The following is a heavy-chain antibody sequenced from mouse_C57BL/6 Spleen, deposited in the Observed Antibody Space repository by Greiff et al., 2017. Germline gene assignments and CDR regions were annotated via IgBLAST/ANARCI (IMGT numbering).Heavy chain of an antibody. CDR3: ARSITTVVAHYYAMDY. CDR1: GYTFTGYW. V-gene: IGHV1-9*01. Sequence: VQLQQSGAELMKPGASVKLSCKATGYTFTGYWIEWVKQRPGHGLEWIGEILPGSGSTNYNEKFKGKATFTADTSSNTAYMQLSSLTTEDSAIYYCARSITTVVAHYYAMDYWGQGTSVTVSS. CDR2: ILPGSGST. J-gene: IGHJ4*01. D-gene: IGHD1-1*01.